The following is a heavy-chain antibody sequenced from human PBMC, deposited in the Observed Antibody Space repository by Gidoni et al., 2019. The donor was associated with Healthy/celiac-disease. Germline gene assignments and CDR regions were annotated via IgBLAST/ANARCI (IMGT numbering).Heavy chain of an antibody. CDR1: GFTFSSYG. CDR2: IWYDGSNK. Sequence: QVQLVESGGGVVQPGRSLRLSCAASGFTFSSYGMHGVRQAPGKGLEWVAVIWYDGSNKYYADSVKGRFTISRDNSKNTLYLQMNSLRAEDTAVYYCASSLAYCGGDCYSGEPPLDYWGQGTLVTVSS. D-gene: IGHD2-21*02. J-gene: IGHJ4*02. V-gene: IGHV3-33*01. CDR3: ASSLAYCGGDCYSGEPPLDY.